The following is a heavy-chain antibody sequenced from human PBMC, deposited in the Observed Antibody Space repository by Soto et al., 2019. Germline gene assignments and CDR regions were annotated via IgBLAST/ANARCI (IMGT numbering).Heavy chain of an antibody. CDR1: GFTFSSYW. Sequence: GGSLRLSCAASGFTFSSYWMSWVRQAPGKGLEWVANIKRDGSEKYYVDSVKGRFTISRDNAKNSLYLQMISLRAEDTAVYYCVRGRIDWDFDYWGQGTLVTVSS. D-gene: IGHD3-9*01. V-gene: IGHV3-7*01. CDR3: VRGRIDWDFDY. CDR2: IKRDGSEK. J-gene: IGHJ4*02.